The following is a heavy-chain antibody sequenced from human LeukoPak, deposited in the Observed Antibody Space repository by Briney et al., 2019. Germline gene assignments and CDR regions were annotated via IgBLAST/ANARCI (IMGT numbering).Heavy chain of an antibody. CDR3: AMTPRYSSSWYLFDY. D-gene: IGHD6-13*01. CDR2: IIVSGGST. V-gene: IGHV3-23*01. Sequence: GASLTLFRAPSWLTISSYAMSWVRQPPGKGLEWVSAIIVSGGSTYYAASVKGRFTIFRDNSKNTLYLQMNSLRAEGTAVYYCAMTPRYSSSWYLFDYWGQRTLVTVSS. J-gene: IGHJ4*02. CDR1: WLTISSYA.